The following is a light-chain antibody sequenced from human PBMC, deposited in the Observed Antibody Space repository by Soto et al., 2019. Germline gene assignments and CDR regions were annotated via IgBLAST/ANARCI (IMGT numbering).Light chain of an antibody. V-gene: IGKV1-5*01. Sequence: DIQVTQSPSTLSASVGDRVTITCRASQSISTWLAWYQQKPGKAPKLLIYDASRLESGVPSRLSGSGSGTEFPLTISSLQPDDLATYYCQQHNSYPHTFGPGTTVDFK. CDR2: DAS. CDR3: QQHNSYPHT. J-gene: IGKJ3*01. CDR1: QSISTW.